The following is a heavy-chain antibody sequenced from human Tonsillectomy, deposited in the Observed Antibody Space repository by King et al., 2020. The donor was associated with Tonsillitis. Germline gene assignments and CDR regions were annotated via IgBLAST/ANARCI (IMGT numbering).Heavy chain of an antibody. Sequence: VQLQQWGAGLLKPSETLSLTCAVYGGSFSGYYWSWIRQPPGKGLEWIGEINHSGSTNYNPSLKSRVTISVDTSKNQFSLKLSSVTAADTAVYYCARAFHSNPSRYYYYYYMDVWGKGTTVTVSS. D-gene: IGHD4-11*01. CDR1: GGSFSGYY. V-gene: IGHV4-34*01. CDR2: INHSGST. J-gene: IGHJ6*03. CDR3: ARAFHSNPSRYYYYYYMDV.